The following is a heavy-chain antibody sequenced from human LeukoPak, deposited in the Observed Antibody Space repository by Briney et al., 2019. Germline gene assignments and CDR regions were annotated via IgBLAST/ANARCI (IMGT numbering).Heavy chain of an antibody. CDR2: IKDSGIEK. Sequence: GALRLSCAGSGFTFSSYSMGWVRQAPGKGLEWVANIKDSGIEKEYVDSVKGRFTISRDNAKNSLCLQMNSLRVEDTALYFCARWRGAQSEFDYWGQGTQVTVSS. J-gene: IGHJ4*02. CDR1: GFTFSSYS. D-gene: IGHD3-3*01. V-gene: IGHV3-7*01. CDR3: ARWRGAQSEFDY.